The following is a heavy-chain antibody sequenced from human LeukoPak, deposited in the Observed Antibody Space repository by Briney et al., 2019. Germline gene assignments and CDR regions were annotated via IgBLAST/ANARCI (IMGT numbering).Heavy chain of an antibody. D-gene: IGHD3-22*01. CDR2: IIPIFGTA. V-gene: IGHV1-69*13. CDR3: ARAPTHYYDSSGYLLDY. J-gene: IGHJ4*02. Sequence: GASVKVSCKASGGTFISYAISWVRQAPGQRLEWMGGIIPIFGTANYAQKFQGRVTITADESTSTAYMELSSLRSEDTAVYYCARAPTHYYDSSGYLLDYWGQGTLVTVSS. CDR1: GGTFISYA.